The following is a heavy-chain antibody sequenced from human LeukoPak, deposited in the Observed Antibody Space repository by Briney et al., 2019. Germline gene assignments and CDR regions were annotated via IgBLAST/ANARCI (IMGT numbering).Heavy chain of an antibody. J-gene: IGHJ5*02. CDR2: INPSDRST. Sequence: ASVKVSCKASGYTFTSYYMHWVRQAPGQGLEWMGIINPSDRSTSYAQKFQGRVTMTRDTSTSTVYMELSSLRSEDTAVYYCARERRITAAYCGGDCYSNWFDPWGQGTLVTVSS. D-gene: IGHD2-21*02. V-gene: IGHV1-46*01. CDR1: GYTFTSYY. CDR3: ARERRITAAYCGGDCYSNWFDP.